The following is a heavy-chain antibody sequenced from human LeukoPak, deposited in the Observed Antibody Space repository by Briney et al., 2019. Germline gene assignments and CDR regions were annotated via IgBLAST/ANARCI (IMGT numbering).Heavy chain of an antibody. J-gene: IGHJ6*02. CDR1: GFTFSNAW. CDR3: TTDPQYYYYYNIDV. D-gene: IGHD2/OR15-2a*01. V-gene: IGHV3-15*01. Sequence: GGSLRLSCATSGFTFSNAWMSWVRQAPGKGLEWVGRLKSKTDGGTTDYAAPVKGRFTIARDDSKNTLYLQMNSLKTEDTAMYYCTTDPQYYYYYNIDVWGQGTTVTVSS. CDR2: LKSKTDGGTT.